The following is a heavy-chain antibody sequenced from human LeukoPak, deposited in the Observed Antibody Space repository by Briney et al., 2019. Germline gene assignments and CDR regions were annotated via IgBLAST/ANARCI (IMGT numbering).Heavy chain of an antibody. V-gene: IGHV3-23*01. CDR1: GFTLSTYA. Sequence: GGSLRLSCAASGFTLSTYAMSWVRQAPGKGLEWVSAISGSGGSTYYADSVKGRFTISRDNSKNTLYLQMNSLRAEDTAVYYCAKLYYGSGSYRALNFDYWGQGTLVTVSS. CDR2: ISGSGGST. D-gene: IGHD3-10*01. CDR3: AKLYYGSGSYRALNFDY. J-gene: IGHJ4*02.